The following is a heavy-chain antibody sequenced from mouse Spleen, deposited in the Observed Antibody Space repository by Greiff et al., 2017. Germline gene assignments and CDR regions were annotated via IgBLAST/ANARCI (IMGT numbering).Heavy chain of an antibody. CDR1: GYTFTTYP. J-gene: IGHJ2*01. CDR2: FHPYNDDT. Sequence: VKLMESGAELVKPGASVKMSCKASGYTFTTYPIEWMKQNHGKSLEWIGNFHPYNDDTKYNEKFKGKATLTVEKSSSTVYLELSRLTSDDSAVYYCSRGGYYGVYYFDYWGQGTTLTVSS. CDR3: SRGGYYGVYYFDY. V-gene: IGHV1-47*01. D-gene: IGHD1-1*01.